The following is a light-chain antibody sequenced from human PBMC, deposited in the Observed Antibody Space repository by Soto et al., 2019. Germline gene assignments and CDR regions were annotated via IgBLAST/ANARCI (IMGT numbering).Light chain of an antibody. J-gene: IGLJ3*02. CDR3: CSYAGSYTWV. CDR1: SSNIGAGYD. Sequence: QSVLTQPPSMSGAPGQRVTISCTGSSSNIGAGYDVHWYRQLPGTPPQLLIYGNSNRPSGVPYRISASKSGASASLAISGLQAEDEADYYCCSYAGSYTWVFGGGTKLTV. CDR2: GNS. V-gene: IGLV1-40*01.